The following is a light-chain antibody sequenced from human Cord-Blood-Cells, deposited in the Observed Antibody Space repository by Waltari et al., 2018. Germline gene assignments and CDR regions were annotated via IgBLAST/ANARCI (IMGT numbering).Light chain of an antibody. J-gene: IGLJ3*02. CDR3: CSYAGSSTWV. Sequence: QSALTPPASVSGSPGQSLTIPRTGTRSDVGGYNLVSWYQQHPGKAPKLMIYEGSKRPSGVSNRFSGSKSGNTASLTISGLQAEDEADYYCCSYAGSSTWVFGGGTKLTVL. CDR1: RSDVGGYNL. V-gene: IGLV2-23*01. CDR2: EGS.